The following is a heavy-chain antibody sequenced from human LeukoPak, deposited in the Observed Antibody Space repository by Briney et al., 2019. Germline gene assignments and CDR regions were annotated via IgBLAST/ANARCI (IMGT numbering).Heavy chain of an antibody. CDR3: ARTYVGGNDAFDI. V-gene: IGHV5-51*01. D-gene: IGHD3-16*01. J-gene: IGHJ3*02. CDR1: GYSLTDYL. Sequence: ESLNISGECSGYSLTDYLTGWVGHMRWNGLDLMGICFPGDSDTRYSPSFQGQVTISADKSISPAYLQWSSLKASDTAIYYCARTYVGGNDAFDIWGQGTMVTVSS. CDR2: CFPGDSDT.